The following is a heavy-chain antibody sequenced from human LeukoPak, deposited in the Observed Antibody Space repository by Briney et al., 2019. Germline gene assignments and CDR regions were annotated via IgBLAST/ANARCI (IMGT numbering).Heavy chain of an antibody. CDR2: ISSSSSTI. J-gene: IGHJ4*02. CDR3: ARSVLLWFGESGPVDY. Sequence: GGSLRLSCAASGFTFSSYSMNWVRQAPGKGLERVSYISSSSSTIYYADSVKGRFTISRDSAKKSLYLQMNSLRAEDTAVYYCARSVLLWFGESGPVDYWGQGTLVTVSS. V-gene: IGHV3-48*04. D-gene: IGHD3-10*01. CDR1: GFTFSSYS.